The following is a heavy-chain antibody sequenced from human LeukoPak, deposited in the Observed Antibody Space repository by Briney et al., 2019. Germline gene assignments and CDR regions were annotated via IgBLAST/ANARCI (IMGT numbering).Heavy chain of an antibody. V-gene: IGHV3-30*03. D-gene: IGHD2-2*01. CDR2: ISYDGSNK. J-gene: IGHJ4*02. CDR1: GFTFSSYG. CDR3: VRDGAYSAAIDFDY. Sequence: GRSLRLSCAASGFTFSSYGMHWVRQAPGKGLEWVAVISYDGSNKYYADSVKGRFTISRDSAENTLYLQMNSLRVEDTALYYCVRDGAYSAAIDFDYWGQGTLVTVSP.